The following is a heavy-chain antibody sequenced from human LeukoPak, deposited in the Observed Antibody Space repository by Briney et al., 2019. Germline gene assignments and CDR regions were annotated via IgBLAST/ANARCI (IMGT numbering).Heavy chain of an antibody. Sequence: GASAKVSCKASGYTFSNYYIHWVRQAPGQGLEWMGIIGGSTNYAQKFQGRVTMTRDTSTSTVYMELSSLRSEDTAVYYCARVRDGYNDAYDIWGQGTMVTVHS. CDR3: ARVRDGYNDAYDI. V-gene: IGHV1-46*01. CDR2: IGGST. CDR1: GYTFSNYY. D-gene: IGHD5-24*01. J-gene: IGHJ3*02.